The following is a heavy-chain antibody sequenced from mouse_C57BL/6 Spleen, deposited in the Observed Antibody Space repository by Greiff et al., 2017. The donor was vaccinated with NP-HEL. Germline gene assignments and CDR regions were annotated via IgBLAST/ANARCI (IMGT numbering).Heavy chain of an antibody. CDR3: TSNWDLYYAMDY. CDR2: IRLKSDNYAT. V-gene: IGHV6-3*01. D-gene: IGHD4-1*01. Sequence: EVQGVESGGGLVQPGGSMKLSCVASGFTFSNYWMNWVRQSPEKGLEWVAQIRLKSDNYATHYAESVKGRFTISRDDSKSSVYLQMNNLRAEDTGIYYCTSNWDLYYAMDYWGQGTSVTVSS. J-gene: IGHJ4*01. CDR1: GFTFSNYW.